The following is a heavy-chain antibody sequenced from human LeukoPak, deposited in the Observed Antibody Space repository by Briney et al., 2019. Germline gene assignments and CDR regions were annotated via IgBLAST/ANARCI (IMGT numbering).Heavy chain of an antibody. CDR2: IYYSGST. D-gene: IGHD2-2*01. Sequence: SETLSLTCTVSGGSISSGDYYWSWIHQPPGKGLEWIGYIYYSGSTYYNPSLKSRVTISVDTSKNQFSLKLSSVTAADTAVYYCAREYRLPPSDYIVVVPAAMADYWGQGTLVTVSS. V-gene: IGHV4-30-4*08. CDR1: GGSISSGDYY. J-gene: IGHJ4*02. CDR3: AREYRLPPSDYIVVVPAAMADY.